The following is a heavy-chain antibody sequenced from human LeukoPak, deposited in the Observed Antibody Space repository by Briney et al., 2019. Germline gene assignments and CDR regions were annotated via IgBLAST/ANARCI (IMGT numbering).Heavy chain of an antibody. CDR1: GFTFSSYA. J-gene: IGHJ4*02. CDR2: ISGSGGST. CDR3: AKGPYYDILTGYDYFDY. V-gene: IGHV3-23*01. D-gene: IGHD3-9*01. Sequence: AGGSLRLSCAASGFTFSSYAMSWVRQAPGKGLEWVSAISGSGGSTYYADSVKGRFTISRDNSKNTLYLQMNSLRAVDTAVYYCAKGPYYDILTGYDYFDYWGQGTLVTVSS.